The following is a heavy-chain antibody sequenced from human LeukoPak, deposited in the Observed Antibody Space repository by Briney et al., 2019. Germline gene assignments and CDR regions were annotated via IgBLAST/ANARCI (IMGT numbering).Heavy chain of an antibody. J-gene: IGHJ4*02. CDR2: IIASGGST. V-gene: IGHV3-23*01. D-gene: IGHD2-2*01. CDR1: GFTFSSYA. CDR3: AKLIPLVDCSSTSCYGFDY. Sequence: GGSLRLSCAASGFTFSSYAMSWVRQAPGKGLEWVSAIIASGGSTYYADSVKGRFTISRDNSKNTLSLQMNSLRAGDTAVYYCAKLIPLVDCSSTSCYGFDYWGQGTLVTVSS.